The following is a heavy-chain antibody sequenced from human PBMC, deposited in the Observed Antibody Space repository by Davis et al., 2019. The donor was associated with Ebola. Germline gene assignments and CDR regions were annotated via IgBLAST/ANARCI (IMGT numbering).Heavy chain of an antibody. J-gene: IGHJ4*02. Sequence: GESLKISCGAFGFTFSSKSMNWVRQAPGKGLEWVSYISISSGFTNYADSVKGRFTISRDNAKNSLYLQMNSLRAEDTAVYYCARGPRKMATTNFDYWGQGTLVTVSS. CDR2: ISISSGFT. CDR1: GFTFSSKS. V-gene: IGHV3-21*05. CDR3: ARGPRKMATTNFDY. D-gene: IGHD5-24*01.